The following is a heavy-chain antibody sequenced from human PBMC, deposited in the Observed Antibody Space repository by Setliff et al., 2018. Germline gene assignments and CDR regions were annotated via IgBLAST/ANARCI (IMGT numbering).Heavy chain of an antibody. Sequence: ASVKVSCKASGGTFSTYAVNWVRQAPGQGLEWMGGIDPKSGRTKYAVKFQGRVTMTRDTSSSTIYMEVNSLTSDDTAVYFCAKQGDLAFDYWGQGTQVTVSS. CDR1: GGTFSTYA. CDR2: IDPKSGRT. D-gene: IGHD3-16*01. J-gene: IGHJ4*02. CDR3: AKQGDLAFDY. V-gene: IGHV1-2*02.